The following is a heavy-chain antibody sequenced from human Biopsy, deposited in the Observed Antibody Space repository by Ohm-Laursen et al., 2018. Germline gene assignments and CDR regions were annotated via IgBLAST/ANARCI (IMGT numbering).Heavy chain of an antibody. Sequence: ASVKVSCKASGYTFTGYYMHWVRQAPGQGLEWMGWINPNSGVTNYAQRFQGRVTMTGVTSISTAYMELSRLRSDDTAVYYCARDPRYGYGSYFDYWGQGTLVAVSS. CDR1: GYTFTGYY. D-gene: IGHD3-10*01. V-gene: IGHV1-2*02. J-gene: IGHJ4*02. CDR3: ARDPRYGYGSYFDY. CDR2: INPNSGVT.